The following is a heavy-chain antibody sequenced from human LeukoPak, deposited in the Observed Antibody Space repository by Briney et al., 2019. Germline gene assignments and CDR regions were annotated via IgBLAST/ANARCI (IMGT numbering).Heavy chain of an antibody. CDR3: ARPLGITGTTPFDF. CDR2: INWNGRSR. J-gene: IGHJ4*02. V-gene: IGHV3-20*04. D-gene: IGHD1-7*01. CDR1: GFTFNGSG. Sequence: GGSLRLSCVASGFTFNGSGMSWVRQAPGKGLEWISGINWNGRSRGYADSVKGRFTISRDNAKNSLYLEMNSLRAEDTALYFCARPLGITGTTPFDFWGQGTRVTVSS.